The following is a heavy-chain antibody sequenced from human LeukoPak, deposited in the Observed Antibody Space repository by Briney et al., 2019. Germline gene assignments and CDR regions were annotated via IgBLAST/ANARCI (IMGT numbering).Heavy chain of an antibody. CDR2: IKQDGIET. V-gene: IGHV3-7*01. D-gene: IGHD6-13*01. CDR3: ARFIASPGPDAFDI. J-gene: IGHJ3*02. CDR1: GFNSSNW. Sequence: PGGSLRLSCAASGFNSSNWMSWVRQAPGQRLEWLANIKQDGIETYYLDSVKGRFTISRDSARNSVYLQMNSLRADETAVYFCARFIASPGPDAFDIWGQGTLVTVSS.